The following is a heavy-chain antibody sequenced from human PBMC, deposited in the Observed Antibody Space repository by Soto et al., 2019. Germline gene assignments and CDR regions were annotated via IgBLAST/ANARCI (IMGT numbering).Heavy chain of an antibody. V-gene: IGHV3-23*01. CDR1: GFTFSSYA. D-gene: IGHD3-22*01. Sequence: SGGSLRLSCAASGFTFSSYAMSWVRQAPGKGLEWVSAISGSGGSTYYADSVKGRFTISRDNSKNTLYLQMNSLRAEDTAVYYCAKIRYYYDSSGYPTAFDYWGQGTLVTVSS. CDR3: AKIRYYYDSSGYPTAFDY. CDR2: ISGSGGST. J-gene: IGHJ4*02.